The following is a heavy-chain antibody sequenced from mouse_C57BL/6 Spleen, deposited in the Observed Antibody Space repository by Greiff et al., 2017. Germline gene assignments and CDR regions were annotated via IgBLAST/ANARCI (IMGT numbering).Heavy chain of an antibody. V-gene: IGHV1-78*01. D-gene: IGHD2-1*01. CDR1: GYTFTDHT. J-gene: IGHJ2*01. Sequence: QVQLKESDAELVKPGASVKISCTVSGYTFTDHTIPWLKQRPEQGLEWIEYIYPRDGSTKYNERFKGKATLTADKSSNPAYMQLNSLTAEDSAVYVCERTRYGNYDYWGQGTTLTVSS. CDR3: ERTRYGNYDY. CDR2: IYPRDGST.